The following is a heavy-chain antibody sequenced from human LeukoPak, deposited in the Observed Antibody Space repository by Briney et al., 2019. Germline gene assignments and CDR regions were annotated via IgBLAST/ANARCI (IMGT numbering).Heavy chain of an antibody. D-gene: IGHD3-3*01. CDR2: VHLDGRT. J-gene: IGHJ4*02. Sequence: PSGTLSLICGVSGGSISSTNWWTWIRQPPGKGLEWIGEVHLDGRTNYNPSLESRLTMSVDLSENHISLKLTSVTAAGTAVYYSAREGGFYRPLDYTGQGTLVTVSS. V-gene: IGHV4-4*02. CDR3: AREGGFYRPLDY. CDR1: GGSISSTNW.